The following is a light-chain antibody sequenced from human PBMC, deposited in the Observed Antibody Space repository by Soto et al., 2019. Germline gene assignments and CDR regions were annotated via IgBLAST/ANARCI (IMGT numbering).Light chain of an antibody. V-gene: IGKV2-24*01. J-gene: IGKJ3*01. Sequence: DIVMTQTPLSSPVTLGQPASISCRSSQSLVHSDGNTYLSWLQQRPGQPPRLLIYKISNRFSGVPSRFSGSGSGTDFTLTISGLQPEDVATYYCQKYNSAPRTFGPGTKVDIK. CDR1: QSLVHSDGNTY. CDR2: KIS. CDR3: QKYNSAPRT.